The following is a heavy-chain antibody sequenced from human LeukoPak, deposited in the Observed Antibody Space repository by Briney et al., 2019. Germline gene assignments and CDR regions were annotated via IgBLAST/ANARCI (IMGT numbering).Heavy chain of an antibody. J-gene: IGHJ4*02. Sequence: GGSLRLSCVVSGITLSNYGMSWVRQAPGKGLEWVPGISERGGSTNYADSVKGRFIISRDTSRNTVYLQMNSLRVEDTAVYFCAKRGIVIRAVIIIGFHKEAYYFDYWGQGILVTVSS. CDR3: AKRGIVIRAVIIIGFHKEAYYFDY. CDR1: GITLSNYG. D-gene: IGHD3-10*01. V-gene: IGHV3-23*01. CDR2: ISERGGST.